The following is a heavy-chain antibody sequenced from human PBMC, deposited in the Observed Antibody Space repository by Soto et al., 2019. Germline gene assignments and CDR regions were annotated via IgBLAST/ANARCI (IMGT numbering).Heavy chain of an antibody. CDR3: ARGNRLGYAYHYDFDY. D-gene: IGHD3-16*01. CDR2: IYYSGST. CDR1: GGSISSSNYY. Sequence: QVQLQESGPGLVKPSQTLSLTCTVSGGSISSSNYYWSWIRQHPGKGLEGIGYIYYSGSTSYNASLKSRLTISVDTSKNQFSLKLTSVTAADTAVYYCARGNRLGYAYHYDFDYWDQGTLVTVSS. J-gene: IGHJ4*02. V-gene: IGHV4-31*03.